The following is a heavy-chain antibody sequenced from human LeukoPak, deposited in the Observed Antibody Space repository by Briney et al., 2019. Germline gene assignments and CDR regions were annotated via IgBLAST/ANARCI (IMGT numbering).Heavy chain of an antibody. D-gene: IGHD3-3*01. J-gene: IGHJ4*02. CDR3: ARINFGVVRGGFDY. CDR1: GGSISSGSYY. V-gene: IGHV4-61*02. Sequence: SETLSLTCTVSGGSISSGSYYWSWIRQPAGKGLEWVGRIHSSGSTNYNSSLKSRVTMSVDTSKNQFSLNLSSVTAADTAVYYCARINFGVVRGGFDYWGQGTLVTVSS. CDR2: IHSSGST.